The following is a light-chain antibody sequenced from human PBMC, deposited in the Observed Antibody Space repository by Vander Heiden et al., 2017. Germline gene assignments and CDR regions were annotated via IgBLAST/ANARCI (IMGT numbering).Light chain of an antibody. V-gene: IGKV3-11*01. CDR1: LTVYTA. J-gene: IGKJ4*01. Sequence: DTVFTQSPASLALYPGERSTLSCGASLTVYTALAWYQHRSGQPPRLLIFDASKRAAGIPVRFSGSGSGTDFTLSISSLQPEDSAIYYCHQSRNWPPTFGRGTKLEI. CDR2: DAS. CDR3: HQSRNWPPT.